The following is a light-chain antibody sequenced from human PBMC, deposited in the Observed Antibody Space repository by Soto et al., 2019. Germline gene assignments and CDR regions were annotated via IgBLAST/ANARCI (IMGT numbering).Light chain of an antibody. V-gene: IGKV3-20*01. CDR3: QQYGTSPWT. CDR1: QSVSSSY. J-gene: IGKJ1*01. Sequence: EIVLTQSPGTLSLSPGERATLSCRASQSVSSSYLAWYQQKPGQAPRLLIYGASNRATGIPDGFSGSGSGTDFTLTISRLETEDFAVYYCQQYGTSPWTFGQGTKVEIK. CDR2: GAS.